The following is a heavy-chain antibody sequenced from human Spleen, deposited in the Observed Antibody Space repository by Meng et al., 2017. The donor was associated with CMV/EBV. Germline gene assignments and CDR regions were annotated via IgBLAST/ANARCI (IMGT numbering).Heavy chain of an antibody. CDR2: INPNSGGT. CDR1: GYTFSDSG. CDR3: ARVKRYCTGGSCSSTGYYGMDV. Sequence: ASVKVSCKASGYTFSDSGISWVRLAPGQGLEWMGWINPNSGGTTYAQKFQGRVTMTGDTSITTAYMEVSRLRSDDMAVYYCARVKRYCTGGSCSSTGYYGMDVWGQGTTVTVSS. V-gene: IGHV1-2*02. D-gene: IGHD2-15*01. J-gene: IGHJ6*02.